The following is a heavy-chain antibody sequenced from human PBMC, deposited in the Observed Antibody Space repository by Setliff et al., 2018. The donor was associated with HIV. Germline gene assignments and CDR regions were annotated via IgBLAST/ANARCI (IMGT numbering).Heavy chain of an antibody. J-gene: IGHJ6*03. Sequence: SETLSLTCTVSDVSFSSDYWTWIRQPAGKGLEWIGRIYTSGSTNYNPSLKSRVTMSIDTSKDQFSLKLSSVTATDTAVYYCASEAWTSYRSSSGYYYYYMDVWGKGTTVTVSS. CDR1: DVSFSSDY. D-gene: IGHD6-6*01. CDR2: IYTSGST. V-gene: IGHV4-4*07. CDR3: ASEAWTSYRSSSGYYYYYMDV.